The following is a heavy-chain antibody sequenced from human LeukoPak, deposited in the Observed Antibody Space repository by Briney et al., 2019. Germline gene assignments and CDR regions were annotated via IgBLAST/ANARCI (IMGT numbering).Heavy chain of an antibody. V-gene: IGHV1-2*02. J-gene: IGHJ4*02. Sequence: GASVKVSCKTSGYSFTGYYLHWVRQAPGQGLEWMGWINSNSGGTNFAQKFQDRVSMTRDTSTSTAYMQLSRLRSDDTAVYYCARSPHILTGENFDYWGQGTLLTVSS. CDR1: GYSFTGYY. D-gene: IGHD3-9*01. CDR3: ARSPHILTGENFDY. CDR2: INSNSGGT.